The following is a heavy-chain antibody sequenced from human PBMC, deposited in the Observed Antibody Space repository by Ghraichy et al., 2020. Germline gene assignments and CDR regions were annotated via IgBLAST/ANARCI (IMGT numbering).Heavy chain of an antibody. CDR1: GGSISSYY. CDR3: ARYVSSGGDVENWFDP. CDR2: IYYSGST. V-gene: IGHV4-59*01. D-gene: IGHD3-22*01. J-gene: IGHJ5*02. Sequence: SETLSLTCTVSGGSISSYYWSWIRQPPGKGLEWIGYIYYSGSTNYNPSLKSRVTISVDTSKNQFSLKLSSVTAADTAVYYCARYVSSGGDVENWFDPWGQGTLVTVSS.